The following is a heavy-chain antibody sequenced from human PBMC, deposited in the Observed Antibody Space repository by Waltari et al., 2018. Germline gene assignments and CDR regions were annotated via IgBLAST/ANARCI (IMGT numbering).Heavy chain of an antibody. V-gene: IGHV5-51*01. D-gene: IGHD3-22*01. CDR2: VYLGNSYT. Sequence: EVQLVQSGAEVKKPGESLKISCKGSGYSFTSYWIGWVRQMPGKGREWMGFVYLGNSYTRYSPSCQGQVTISADKSISTAYLQWSSLKAADTAMYYCASSLDSSGYQVYGYWGQGTLVTVSS. CDR3: ASSLDSSGYQVYGY. CDR1: GYSFTSYW. J-gene: IGHJ4*02.